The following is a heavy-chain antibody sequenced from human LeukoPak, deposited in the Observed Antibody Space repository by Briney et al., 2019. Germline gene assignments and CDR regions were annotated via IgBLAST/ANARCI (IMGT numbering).Heavy chain of an antibody. V-gene: IGHV3-15*01. CDR2: IRSEADGGTL. D-gene: IGHD4-23*01. CDR1: EFSLINAW. J-gene: IGHJ4*02. CDR3: TTVIMGTPKDDY. Sequence: GGSLRLSCAASEFSLINAWMSWVRQAPGKGLEWVRRIRSEADGGTLDYAALVKGRFTISRDASKNTLYLQMNSLKTEDTAVYYCTTVIMGTPKDDYWGQGTLVTVSS.